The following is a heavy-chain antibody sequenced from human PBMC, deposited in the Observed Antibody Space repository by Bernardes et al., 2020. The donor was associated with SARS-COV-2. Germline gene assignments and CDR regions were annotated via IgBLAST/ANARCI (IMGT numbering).Heavy chain of an antibody. CDR3: ARGHPEFDF. Sequence: ASVKDSCKVTGDTFTDCVHWVRQAPGQWLEWMGWVCPTSGETNYAQKFKGRVSMTTDRSISTAYMELNGLRLDDTAVYYCARGHPEFDFWGQGALVTVSS. CDR2: VCPTSGET. J-gene: IGHJ4*02. CDR1: GDTFTDC. V-gene: IGHV1-2*02.